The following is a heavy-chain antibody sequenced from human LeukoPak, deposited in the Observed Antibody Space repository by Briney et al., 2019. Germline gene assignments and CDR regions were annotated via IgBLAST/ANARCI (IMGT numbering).Heavy chain of an antibody. CDR2: MRYDENNK. V-gene: IGHV3-30*02. J-gene: IGHJ4*02. CDR1: GFTFSSYG. Sequence: GGSLRLSCAASGFTFSSYGMHWVRQAPGKGLECVAFMRYDENNKYYADSVKGRFTISRDNAKNSQYLQMNSLRAEDTAVYYCARDPWTNSDYDGFDYWGQGTLVTVSS. D-gene: IGHD5-12*01. CDR3: ARDPWTNSDYDGFDY.